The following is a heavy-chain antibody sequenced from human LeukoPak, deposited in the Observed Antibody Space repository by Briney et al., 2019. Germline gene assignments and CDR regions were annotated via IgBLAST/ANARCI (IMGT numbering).Heavy chain of an antibody. CDR3: ARGDNWNDNWFDP. V-gene: IGHV4-34*01. CDR2: INHSGST. Sequence: SETLSLTCAVYGGSFSGYYWSWIRQPPGKGLEWIGEINHSGSTNYNPSLKSRVTISVDTSKNQFSLKLSSVTAADTAVYYCARGDNWNDNWFDPWGQGTLVTVSS. CDR1: GGSFSGYY. D-gene: IGHD1-20*01. J-gene: IGHJ5*02.